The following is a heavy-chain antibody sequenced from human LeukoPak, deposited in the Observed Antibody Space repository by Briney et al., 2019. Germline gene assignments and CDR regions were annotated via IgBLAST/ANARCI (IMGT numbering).Heavy chain of an antibody. J-gene: IGHJ5*02. CDR2: ISGSGGST. D-gene: IGHD3-3*01. V-gene: IGHV3-23*01. Sequence: PGGSLRLSCAASGFTFSSYAMSWVRQAPGKGLEWVSAISGSGGSTYYADSVKGRFTISRDNSKNTLYLQMNSLRAEDTAVYYCAKTSGNYYDFWSGYYPHNWFDPWGQGTLVTVSS. CDR1: GFTFSSYA. CDR3: AKTSGNYYDFWSGYYPHNWFDP.